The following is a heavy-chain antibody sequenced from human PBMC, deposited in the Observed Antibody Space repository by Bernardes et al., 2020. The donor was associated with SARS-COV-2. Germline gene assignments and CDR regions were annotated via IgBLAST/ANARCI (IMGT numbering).Heavy chain of an antibody. CDR3: AREVIYYADRSGDPKSYLDL. Sequence: LSLTCGVYGGSLSYYYWHWIRQSPGKGLEWVANLRGDGGELNYLDSVKGRFTISRDNGKNSLYLQMDTLRAEDTAVYYCAREVIYYADRSGDPKSYLDLWGQGVLVTASS. CDR2: LRGDGGEL. CDR1: GGSLSYYY. V-gene: IGHV3-7*01. J-gene: IGHJ5*02. D-gene: IGHD3-22*01.